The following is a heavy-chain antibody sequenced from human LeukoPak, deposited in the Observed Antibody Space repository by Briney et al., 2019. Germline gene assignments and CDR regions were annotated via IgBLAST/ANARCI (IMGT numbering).Heavy chain of an antibody. D-gene: IGHD3-3*01. V-gene: IGHV4-30-2*01. Sequence: PSETLSLTCAVSGGSISSGGYSWSWIRQPPGKGLEWIGYIYHSGSTYYNPSLKSRVTISVDTSKNQFSLKLSSVTAADTAVYYCARSGNDFWSGQYYYYYGMDVWGQGTTVTVSS. CDR3: ARSGNDFWSGQYYYYYGMDV. J-gene: IGHJ6*02. CDR1: GGSISSGGYS. CDR2: IYHSGST.